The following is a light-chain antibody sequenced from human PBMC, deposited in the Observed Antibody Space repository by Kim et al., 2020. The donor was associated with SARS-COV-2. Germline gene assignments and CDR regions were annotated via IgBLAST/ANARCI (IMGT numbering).Light chain of an antibody. CDR3: QSYYDSEYHWV. Sequence: LPISCRATSGTMHTHSDTWFQQRPASPPAIVMYETNRIPSGVPDRVSGSIDSSSNSAFLTISGLKTEDEADYYCQSYYDSEYHWVFGGGTQLTVL. J-gene: IGLJ2*01. CDR2: ETN. V-gene: IGLV6-57*02. CDR1: SGTMHTHS.